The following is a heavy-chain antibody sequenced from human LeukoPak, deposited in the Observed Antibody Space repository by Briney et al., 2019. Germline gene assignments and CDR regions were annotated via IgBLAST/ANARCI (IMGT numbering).Heavy chain of an antibody. CDR1: GFNFIDNA. CDR3: ARLVGGGFGKYSFDY. V-gene: IGHV3-21*01. J-gene: IGHJ4*02. CDR2: ITGKRDYI. D-gene: IGHD3-10*01. Sequence: GGSLRLSYAASGFNFIDNAMEWVRQAPGKGLEWVSSITGKRDYIYYADSVKGRFTISRDNAKNSLYLQMNSLRAEDTAIYYCARLVGGGFGKYSFDYWGQGSLVTVSS.